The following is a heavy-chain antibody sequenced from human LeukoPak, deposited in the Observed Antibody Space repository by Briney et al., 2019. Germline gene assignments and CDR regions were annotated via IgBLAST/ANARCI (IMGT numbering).Heavy chain of an antibody. Sequence: GASVKVSCKASGDTFTTYAISWVRQAPGQGLEWMGGIIPIFGTANYAQKFQGRVTITADKSTSTAYMELSSLRSEDTAVYYCARDQGPYYYDSSGYFPWGQGTLVTVSS. CDR2: IIPIFGTA. J-gene: IGHJ5*02. CDR1: GDTFTTYA. V-gene: IGHV1-69*06. CDR3: ARDQGPYYYDSSGYFP. D-gene: IGHD3-22*01.